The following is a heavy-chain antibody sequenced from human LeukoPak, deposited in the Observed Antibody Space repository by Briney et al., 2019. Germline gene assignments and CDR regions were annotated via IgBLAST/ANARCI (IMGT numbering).Heavy chain of an antibody. J-gene: IGHJ5*02. V-gene: IGHV1-2*02. D-gene: IGHD6-19*01. CDR2: INPNSGGT. Sequence: ASVKVSCKASGYTFTGYYMHWVRQAPGQGLEWMGWINPNSGGTNYAQKFQGRVTMTRDTSISTAYMGLSRLRSDDTAVYYCARDFGYSSGWSRGSFDPWGQGTLVTVSS. CDR3: ARDFGYSSGWSRGSFDP. CDR1: GYTFTGYY.